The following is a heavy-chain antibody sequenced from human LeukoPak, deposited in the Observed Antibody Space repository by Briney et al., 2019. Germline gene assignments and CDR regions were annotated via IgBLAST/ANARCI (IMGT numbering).Heavy chain of an antibody. CDR1: GGSISSYY. CDR3: ARMGQYVTMVRGYYYMDV. V-gene: IGHV4-34*01. Sequence: SETLSLTCTVSGGSISSYYWSWIRQPPGKGLEWIGEINHSGSTNYNPSLKSRVTISVDTSKNQFSLKLSSVTAADTAVYYCARMGQYVTMVRGYYYMDVWGKGTTVTISS. D-gene: IGHD3-10*01. J-gene: IGHJ6*03. CDR2: INHSGST.